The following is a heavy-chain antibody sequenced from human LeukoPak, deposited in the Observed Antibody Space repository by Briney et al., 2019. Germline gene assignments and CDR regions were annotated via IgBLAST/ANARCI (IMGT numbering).Heavy chain of an antibody. CDR1: GYSISSGYY. J-gene: IGHJ4*02. D-gene: IGHD1-26*01. CDR2: IYSSGGT. V-gene: IGHV4-38-2*02. Sequence: PSETLSLTCAVSGYSISSGYYWGWIRQPPGKGLEWIGYIYSSGGTDYNPSLRSRITISIDTSQNLFSLKLSSVTAADTAVYYCAREESGSYFDYWGQGTLVTVSS. CDR3: AREESGSYFDY.